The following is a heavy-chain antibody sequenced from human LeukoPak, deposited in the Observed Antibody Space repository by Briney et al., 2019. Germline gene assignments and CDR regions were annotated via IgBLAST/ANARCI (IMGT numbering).Heavy chain of an antibody. J-gene: IGHJ4*02. CDR2: ISYDGSNK. Sequence: GRSLRLSCAASGFTFSSYAMHWVRQAPGKGLEWVAVISYDGSNKYYADSVKGRFTISRDNSKNTLYLQMNSLRAEDTALYYCAKDSDSGRSGSYGVDYWGQGTLVTVSS. CDR3: AKDSDSGRSGSYGVDY. V-gene: IGHV3-30-3*01. CDR1: GFTFSSYA. D-gene: IGHD1-26*01.